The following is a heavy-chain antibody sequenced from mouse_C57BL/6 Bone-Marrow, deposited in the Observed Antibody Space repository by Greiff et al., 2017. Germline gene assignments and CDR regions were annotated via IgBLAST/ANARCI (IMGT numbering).Heavy chain of an antibody. V-gene: IGHV1-81*01. CDR3: ARGRRNYCGSTWFAY. D-gene: IGHD1-1*01. J-gene: IGHJ3*01. CDR1: GYTFTSYG. Sequence: QVQLTESGAELARPGASVKLSCKASGYTFTSYGISWVKQRTGQGLEWIGEIYPRSGNTYYNEKFKGKATLTADKSSSTAYMELRSLTSEASAVYCCARGRRNYCGSTWFAYWGQGTLVPVSA. CDR2: IYPRSGNT.